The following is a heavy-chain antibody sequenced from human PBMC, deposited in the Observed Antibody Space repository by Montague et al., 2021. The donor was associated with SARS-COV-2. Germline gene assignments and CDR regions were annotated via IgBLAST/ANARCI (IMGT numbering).Heavy chain of an antibody. Sequence: CAISGDSVSSDSAAWNWVRQSPSRGLEWLGRTYYRSNWYNDYAVSVKXRITTKSDTSKNQISLQLNSVTPEDTAVYYCARDLRWRYGYGMDVWGQGTTVTVSS. CDR3: ARDLRWRYGYGMDV. CDR1: GDSVSSDSAA. J-gene: IGHJ6*02. D-gene: IGHD3-16*01. CDR2: TYYRSNWYN. V-gene: IGHV6-1*01.